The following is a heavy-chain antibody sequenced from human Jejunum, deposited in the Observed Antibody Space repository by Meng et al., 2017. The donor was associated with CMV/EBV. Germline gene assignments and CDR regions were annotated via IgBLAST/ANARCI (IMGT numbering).Heavy chain of an antibody. V-gene: IGHV3-7*01. Sequence: SCGASGFTFSTCWMSWVRQARGKGLEWVASTNQDGSEKYYVDSVKARFTISRDNAKNSLYLQMNSLRAEDTAVYYCARDSWAAPDYWGQGTLVTVSS. J-gene: IGHJ4*02. CDR3: ARDSWAAPDY. CDR1: GFTFSTCW. CDR2: TNQDGSEK. D-gene: IGHD3-16*01.